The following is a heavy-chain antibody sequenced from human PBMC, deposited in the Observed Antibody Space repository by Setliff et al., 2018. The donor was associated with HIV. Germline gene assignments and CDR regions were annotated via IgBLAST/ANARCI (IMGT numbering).Heavy chain of an antibody. D-gene: IGHD5-12*01. CDR2: IKQDGSEK. J-gene: IGHJ4*02. CDR3: ASGGGYLIDH. V-gene: IGHV3-7*01. CDR1: GFTFSYYW. Sequence: GGSLRLSCAASGFTSGFTFSYYWMAWVRQAPGKGLEWVANIKQDGSEKYYVDSVKGRCTISRDNAKHSVYLEMNSLRAEDTAVYYCASGGGYLIDHWGQGMLVTVSS.